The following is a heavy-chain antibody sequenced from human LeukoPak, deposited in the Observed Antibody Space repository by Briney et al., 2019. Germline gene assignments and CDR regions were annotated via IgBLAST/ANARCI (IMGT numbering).Heavy chain of an antibody. D-gene: IGHD5-12*01. Sequence: GGSLRLSCAASGFTFSSYSMNWVRQAPGKGLEWVSSISSSSSYIYYADSVKGRFTISRDNAKNSLYLEMHSLRAEDTALYYCARLHIMAPYYYYMDVWGRGTTVTVSS. J-gene: IGHJ6*03. CDR3: ARLHIMAPYYYYMDV. V-gene: IGHV3-21*04. CDR2: ISSSSSYI. CDR1: GFTFSSYS.